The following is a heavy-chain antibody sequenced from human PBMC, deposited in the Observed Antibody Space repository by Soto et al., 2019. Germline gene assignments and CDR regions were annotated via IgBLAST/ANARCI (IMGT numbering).Heavy chain of an antibody. CDR2: IYYSGST. Sequence: PSETLSLTCTVSGGSFSSGGYYWSWIRQLPGKGLEWIGYIYYSGSTYYNPSLKSRFTISLDTSKNQSSLKLSSVTAADTAVYYCARATSFSGHHGYWGQGTLVTVSS. CDR3: ARATSFSGHHGY. CDR1: GGSFSSGGYY. V-gene: IGHV4-31*03. J-gene: IGHJ4*02. D-gene: IGHD2-8*02.